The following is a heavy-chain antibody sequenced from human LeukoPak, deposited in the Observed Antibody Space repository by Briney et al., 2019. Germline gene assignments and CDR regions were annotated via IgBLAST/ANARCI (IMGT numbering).Heavy chain of an antibody. D-gene: IGHD3-22*01. CDR3: ASLPGGDYYDSRNWFDP. Sequence: ASVKVSCKASGYTFTSYYMHWVRQAPGQGLEWMGIINPSGGSTSYAQKFQGRVTMTRDTSTSTVYMELSSLRSEDTAVYYCASLPGGDYYDSRNWFDPWGQGTLVTVSS. V-gene: IGHV1-46*01. CDR1: GYTFTSYY. J-gene: IGHJ5*02. CDR2: INPSGGST.